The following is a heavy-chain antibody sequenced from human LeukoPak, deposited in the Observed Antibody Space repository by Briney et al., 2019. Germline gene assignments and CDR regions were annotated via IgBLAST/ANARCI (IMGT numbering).Heavy chain of an antibody. CDR3: VRGGSPPTSTWSLDE. D-gene: IGHD1-26*01. V-gene: IGHV3-30*19. Sequence: GGSLRLSCAASGFTFSLYEMNWVRQAPGKGLEWVAVISYDGSNKYYADSVKGRFTISRDNSKNTVSLQMDNLRIEDTAVYYCVRGGSPPTSTWSLDEWGQGTLVSVSS. CDR1: GFTFSLYE. CDR2: ISYDGSNK. J-gene: IGHJ4*02.